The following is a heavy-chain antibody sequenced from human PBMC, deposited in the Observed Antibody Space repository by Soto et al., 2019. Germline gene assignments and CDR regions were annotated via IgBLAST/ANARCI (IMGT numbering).Heavy chain of an antibody. V-gene: IGHV3-23*01. CDR3: AKSQSGSCFPAFDL. D-gene: IGHD1-26*01. CDR1: GFNFSRYV. Sequence: EVQLLESGGGLVQPGGSLRLSCAASGFNFSRYVMNWGRQIPGKGLEWVAYIFGSGVTTYYADSVKGRFTISRDNSKNTLHLQLNSLRAEDTALYYCAKSQSGSCFPAFDLWGQGSLVTVSS. J-gene: IGHJ3*01. CDR2: IFGSGVTT.